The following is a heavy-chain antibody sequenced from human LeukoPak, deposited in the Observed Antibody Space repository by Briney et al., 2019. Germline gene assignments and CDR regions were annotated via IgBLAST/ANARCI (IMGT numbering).Heavy chain of an antibody. V-gene: IGHV4-34*01. CDR2: INHSGST. CDR3: ARHIRRKRSGSYRYSRYYFDC. J-gene: IGHJ4*02. CDR1: GGSFSGYY. D-gene: IGHD3-16*02. Sequence: SETLSLTCAVYGGSFSGYYWSWIRQPPGKGLEWIGEINHSGSTNYNPSLKSRVTILVDTSKNQFSLKLSSVTAADTTVYYCARHIRRKRSGSYRYSRYYFDCWGQGTLVTVSS.